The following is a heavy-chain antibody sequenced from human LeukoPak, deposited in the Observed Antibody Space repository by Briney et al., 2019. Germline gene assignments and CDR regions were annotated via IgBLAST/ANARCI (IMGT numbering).Heavy chain of an antibody. CDR1: GGSISSYY. CDR3: ARHAASGSYLYYFDY. CDR2: IYYSGST. V-gene: IGHV4-59*08. Sequence: SETLSLTCTVSGGSISSYYWSWIRQTPGKGLEWIGYIYYSGSTNYNPSLKSRVTISVDTSKNQFSLKLSSVTAAHTAVYFCARHAASGSYLYYFDYWGQGTLVTVSS. D-gene: IGHD1-26*01. J-gene: IGHJ4*02.